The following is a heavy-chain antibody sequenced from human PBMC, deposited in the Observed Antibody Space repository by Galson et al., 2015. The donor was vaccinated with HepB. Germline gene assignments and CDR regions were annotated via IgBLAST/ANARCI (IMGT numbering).Heavy chain of an antibody. J-gene: IGHJ1*01. V-gene: IGHV1-69*13. CDR3: AYFTSGSAEDLHY. CDR1: GGTFSSYS. CDR2: IIPIFGTA. D-gene: IGHD3-10*01. Sequence: SVKVSCKASGGTFSSYSIIWVRQAPGQGLEWMGGIIPIFGTANYAQKFQGRVMIAADESTSTAYMVLRSLRYEDTAVYYCAYFTSGSAEDLHYWGQGTLVTVSS.